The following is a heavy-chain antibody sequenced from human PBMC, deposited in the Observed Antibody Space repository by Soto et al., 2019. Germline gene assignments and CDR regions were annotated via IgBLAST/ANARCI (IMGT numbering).Heavy chain of an antibody. D-gene: IGHD1-26*01. V-gene: IGHV3-49*03. J-gene: IGHJ4*02. CDR3: GRGGAWDVSDF. Sequence: EVQLVESGGGLEQPGRSLRLACTASGFTFGDYGVSWICQAPGKGLEWVGFIRTNVFGATTKYAASVKDRFIISRDDSKGIAYLQMNSLRTEDTAVYYCGRGGAWDVSDFWGQGTLVTVSS. CDR1: GFTFGDYG. CDR2: IRTNVFGATT.